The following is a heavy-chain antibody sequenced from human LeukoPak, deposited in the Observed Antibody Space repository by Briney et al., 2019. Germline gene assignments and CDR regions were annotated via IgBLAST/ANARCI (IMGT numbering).Heavy chain of an antibody. CDR3: ARLSSSGYYYYYMDV. CDR1: GGFISSYY. CDR2: IYTSGST. V-gene: IGHV4-4*07. J-gene: IGHJ6*03. D-gene: IGHD3-22*01. Sequence: SETLSLTCTVSGGFISSYYWSGIRQPAGKGLEWIGRIYTSGSTNYNPSLKSRVTMSVDTSKNQFSLTLSSVTAADTAVYYCARLSSSGYYYYYMDVWGKGTTVTVSS.